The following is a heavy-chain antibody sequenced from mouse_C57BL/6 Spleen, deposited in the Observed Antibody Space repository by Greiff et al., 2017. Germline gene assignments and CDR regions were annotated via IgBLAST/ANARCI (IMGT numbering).Heavy chain of an antibody. J-gene: IGHJ3*01. CDR1: GYTFTSYW. CDR3: ARSDYGGGLFAY. D-gene: IGHD1-1*02. V-gene: IGHV1-52*01. Sequence: QVHVKQPGAELVRPGSSVKLSCKASGYTFTSYWMHWVKQRPIQGLEWIGNIDPSDSETHYNQKFKDKATLTVDKSSSTAYMQLSSLTSEDSAVYYCARSDYGGGLFAYWGQGTLVTVSA. CDR2: IDPSDSET.